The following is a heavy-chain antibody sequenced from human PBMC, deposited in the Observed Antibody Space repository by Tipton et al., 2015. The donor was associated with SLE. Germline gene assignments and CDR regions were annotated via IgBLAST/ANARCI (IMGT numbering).Heavy chain of an antibody. V-gene: IGHV4-31*03. CDR2: IYYGGGT. CDR3: AIAVAGTLFFDY. CDR1: GDSISNGDDY. Sequence: TLSLTCTVSGDSISNGDDYWSWIRQPPGKGLEWIGNIYYGGGTYYNPSLESRVTISLDTSKNQFSLKLNSVTAADTAVYCCAIAVAGTLFFDYWGQGALVTVSS. J-gene: IGHJ4*02. D-gene: IGHD6-19*01.